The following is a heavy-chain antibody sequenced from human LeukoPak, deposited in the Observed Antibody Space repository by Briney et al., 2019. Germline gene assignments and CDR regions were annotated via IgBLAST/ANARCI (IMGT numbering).Heavy chain of an antibody. CDR1: GYSLTRYW. CDR2: IYPGDSDT. J-gene: IGHJ3*02. CDR3: ARQDIVIVPTAPPGAFDI. Sequence: GESVKISCKGSGYSLTRYWIGWARQMPGKGPEWMGIIYPGDSDTRYGPSFQGQVTVSVDKSITTAYLQWSSLKASDTAMYYCARQDIVIVPTAPPGAFDIWGQGTMVTVPS. V-gene: IGHV5-51*01. D-gene: IGHD2-2*01.